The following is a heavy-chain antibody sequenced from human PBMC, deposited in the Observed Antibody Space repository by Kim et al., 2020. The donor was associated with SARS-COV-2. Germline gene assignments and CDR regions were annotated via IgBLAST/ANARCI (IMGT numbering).Heavy chain of an antibody. CDR2: IYHSGST. J-gene: IGHJ4*02. D-gene: IGHD6-13*01. CDR3: ARVRAAAGTVDY. CDR1: GGSISSSNW. Sequence: SETLSLTCAVSGGSISSSNWWSWVRQPPGKGLEWIGEIYHSGSTNYNPSLKSRVTISVNKSKNQFSLKLSSVTAADTAVYYCARVRAAAGTVDYWGQGTLVTVSS. V-gene: IGHV4-4*02.